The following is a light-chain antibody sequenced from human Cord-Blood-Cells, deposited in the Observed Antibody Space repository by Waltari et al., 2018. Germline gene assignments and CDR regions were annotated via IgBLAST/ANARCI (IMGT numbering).Light chain of an antibody. Sequence: EIVLTQSPATLSLSSGERATLSCRASQSVSSYLVWYQQKPGQAPRLLIYAASNRATGIPARFSGSGSGTDFTLTISSLEPEDFAVYYCQQRSNWLTFGGGTKVEIK. J-gene: IGKJ4*01. CDR3: QQRSNWLT. CDR2: AAS. CDR1: QSVSSY. V-gene: IGKV3-11*01.